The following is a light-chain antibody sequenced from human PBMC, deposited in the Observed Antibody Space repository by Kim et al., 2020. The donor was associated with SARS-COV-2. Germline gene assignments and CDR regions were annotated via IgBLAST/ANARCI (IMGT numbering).Light chain of an antibody. CDR3: QQYDSSPSYT. V-gene: IGKV3-20*01. CDR1: QSVSNSY. J-gene: IGKJ2*01. Sequence: SPGERATLSCTASQSVSNSYLAWYQQKPGQAPRLLIYGVSSRATGIPDRFSGSGSGTDFTLTISRLEPEDFAVYYCQQYDSSPSYTFGQGTKLEI. CDR2: GVS.